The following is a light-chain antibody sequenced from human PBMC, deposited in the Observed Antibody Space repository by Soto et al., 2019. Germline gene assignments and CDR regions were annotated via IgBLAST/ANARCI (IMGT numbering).Light chain of an antibody. CDR3: GTWDSSLSAPNWV. CDR1: SSNIGNNY. Sequence: QSVLTQPPSVSAAPGQKVTLSCSGSSSNIGNNYVSWYQQLPGTAPKLLIYENNKRPSGIPDRFSGSKSGTSATLGITGLQTGDEADYYCGTWDSSLSAPNWVFGGGTKLTVL. J-gene: IGLJ3*02. CDR2: ENN. V-gene: IGLV1-51*02.